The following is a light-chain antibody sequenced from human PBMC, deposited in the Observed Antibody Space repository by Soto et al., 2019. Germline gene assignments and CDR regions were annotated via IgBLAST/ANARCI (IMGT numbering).Light chain of an antibody. Sequence: QSALTQPASVSGSPGQSITISCTGTSSDFGNYNLVSWYQLHPGKVPKLILFEVNKRPSGVSGRFSGSKSGNTASLTISGLQAEDEADYYCCSFTSSNTHVFGTGTKLTVL. CDR2: EVN. CDR1: SSDFGNYNL. J-gene: IGLJ1*01. CDR3: CSFTSSNTHV. V-gene: IGLV2-23*02.